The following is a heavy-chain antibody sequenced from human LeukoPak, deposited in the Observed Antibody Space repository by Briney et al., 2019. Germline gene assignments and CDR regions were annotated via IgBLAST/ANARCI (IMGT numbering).Heavy chain of an antibody. J-gene: IGHJ4*02. CDR2: IYHSGST. V-gene: IGHV4-59*11. Sequence: SETLSLTCTLSGGSISTHYWSWIRQPPGKGLEWIGYIYHSGSTNYNPSLKSRVTISVDTSKNQFSLKLSSVTAADTAVYYCARGGGYASPVGYWGQGALVTVSS. D-gene: IGHD5-12*01. CDR1: GGSISTHY. CDR3: ARGGGYASPVGY.